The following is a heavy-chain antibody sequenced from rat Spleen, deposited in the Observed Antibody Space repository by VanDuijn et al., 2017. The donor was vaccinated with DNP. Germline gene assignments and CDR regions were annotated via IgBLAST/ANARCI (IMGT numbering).Heavy chain of an antibody. CDR1: GFNFNDYW. V-gene: IGHV4-2*01. D-gene: IGHD1-11*01. Sequence: EVKLVESGGGLVQPGRSLILSCAASGFNFNDYWMVWVRQAPGKGLEWIGEINKDSSTINYSPSLKDKFTISRDNAQNTQYLQMSKLGSEDTAIYYCARLGWHGWFAYWGQGTLVTVSS. CDR3: ARLGWHGWFAY. J-gene: IGHJ3*01. CDR2: INKDSSTI.